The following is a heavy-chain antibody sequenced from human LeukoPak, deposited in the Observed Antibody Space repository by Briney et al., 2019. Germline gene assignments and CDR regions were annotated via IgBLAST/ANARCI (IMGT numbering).Heavy chain of an antibody. CDR2: IIPIFGTA. J-gene: IGHJ5*02. CDR1: GGTFSSYA. CDR3: ARCRGSGGSCYSYSWFDP. D-gene: IGHD2-15*01. V-gene: IGHV1-69*13. Sequence: ASVKVSCKASGGTFSSYAISWVRQAPGQGLEWMGGIIPIFGTANYAQKFQGRVTITADESTSTAYMELSSLRSEDTAVYYCARCRGSGGSCYSYSWFDPWGQGTLVTVSS.